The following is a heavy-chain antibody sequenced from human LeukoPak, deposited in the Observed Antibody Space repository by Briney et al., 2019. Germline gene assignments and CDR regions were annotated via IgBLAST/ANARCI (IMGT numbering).Heavy chain of an antibody. J-gene: IGHJ3*02. CDR2: ISSSSSYI. Sequence: PGGSLRLSCAASGFTFSSYSMNWVRQAPGKGLEWVSSISSSSSYIYYADSVKGRFTISRDNAKNSLYLQMNSLRAEDTAVYYCARDREYYYGSGSPVGDAFDIWGLGTMVTVSS. CDR3: ARDREYYYGSGSPVGDAFDI. D-gene: IGHD3-10*01. CDR1: GFTFSSYS. V-gene: IGHV3-21*01.